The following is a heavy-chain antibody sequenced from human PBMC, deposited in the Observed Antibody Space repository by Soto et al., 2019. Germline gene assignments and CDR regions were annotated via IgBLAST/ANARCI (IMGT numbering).Heavy chain of an antibody. J-gene: IGHJ4*02. CDR3: ARPLVGARVFTDY. D-gene: IGHD1-26*01. V-gene: IGHV3-74*01. Sequence: GGSLRLSCAASGFTFSNYWMSWVRQAPGKGLEWVSRINSDGSSTSYADSVKGRFTISRDNAKNTLYLQMNSLRAEDTAVYYCARPLVGARVFTDYWGQGTLVTVSS. CDR2: INSDGSST. CDR1: GFTFSNYW.